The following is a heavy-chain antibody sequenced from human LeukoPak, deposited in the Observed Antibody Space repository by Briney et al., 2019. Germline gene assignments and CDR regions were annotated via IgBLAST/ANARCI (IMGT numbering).Heavy chain of an antibody. D-gene: IGHD3/OR15-3a*01. CDR1: GYIFNKYF. J-gene: IGHJ5*02. Sequence: GASVKVSCKASGYIFNKYFMHWVRQAPGQGLEWMGIITPGDGDTRYAKKFQGRVTMTRDTSTRTFYMELSSLGSEDTAVYYCARDSRPDLDFNWFDPWGPGTQVTVSS. CDR2: ITPGDGDT. V-gene: IGHV1-46*02. CDR3: ARDSRPDLDFNWFDP.